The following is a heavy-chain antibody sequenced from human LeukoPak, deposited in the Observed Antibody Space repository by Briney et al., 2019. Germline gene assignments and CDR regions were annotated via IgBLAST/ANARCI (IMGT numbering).Heavy chain of an antibody. CDR3: ARSPSSSWYYFGFDP. CDR1: GFTFSNHG. V-gene: IGHV1-3*01. CDR2: INAGNGNT. J-gene: IGHJ5*02. D-gene: IGHD6-13*01. Sequence: PGRSLRLSCAASGFTFSNHGMHWCAQPPGKRLKWLGWINAGNGNTKYSQKFQGRVTITRDTSASTAYMELSSLRSEDTAVYYCARSPSSSWYYFGFDPWGQGTLVTVSS.